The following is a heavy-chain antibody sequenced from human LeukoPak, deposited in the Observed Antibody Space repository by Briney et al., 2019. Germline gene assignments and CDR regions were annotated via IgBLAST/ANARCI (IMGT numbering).Heavy chain of an antibody. CDR3: ARDPAMTYYFEY. CDR1: EFAFSSYG. Sequence: GRSLRLSCAASEFAFSSYGMHWVRQAPGKGLEWVAVIWYDGSNKYYADSVKGRFTISRDNSKNTLYLQMNSLRAEDTAVYYCARDPAMTYYFEYWGQGTLVTVSS. CDR2: IWYDGSNK. J-gene: IGHJ4*02. V-gene: IGHV3-33*01.